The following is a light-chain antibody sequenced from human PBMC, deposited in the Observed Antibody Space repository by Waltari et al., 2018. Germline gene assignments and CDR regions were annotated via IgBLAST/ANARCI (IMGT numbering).Light chain of an antibody. J-gene: IGKJ4*01. CDR2: KAS. V-gene: IGKV1-5*03. Sequence: DIQMTQSPSTLSASVGDRVTITCRASQYINTWLAWYQQKPGKAPKLLISKASILEHEVPLRFSGSGFGTEFTLTISSLQPDDSATYYCQRYSSYPPTFGGGTMLEIK. CDR3: QRYSSYPPT. CDR1: QYINTW.